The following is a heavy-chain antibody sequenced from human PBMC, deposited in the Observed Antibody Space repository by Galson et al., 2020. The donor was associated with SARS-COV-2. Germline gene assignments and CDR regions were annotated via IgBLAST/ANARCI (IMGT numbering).Heavy chain of an antibody. D-gene: IGHD2-2*01. CDR3: ARETYNYCSSTSCYADVYYYYGMDV. CDR1: GGSISSSSYY. J-gene: IGHJ6*02. V-gene: IGHV4-39*02. CDR2: IYYSGST. Sequence: SETLSLTCTVSGGSISSSSYYWGWIRQPPGKGLEWIGSIYYSGSTYYNPSLKSRVTISVDTTKNQFSLKLSSVTAADTAVYYCARETYNYCSSTSCYADVYYYYGMDVWGQGTTVTVSS.